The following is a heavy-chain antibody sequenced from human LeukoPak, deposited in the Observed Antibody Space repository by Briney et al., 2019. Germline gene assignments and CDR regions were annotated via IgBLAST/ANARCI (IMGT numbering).Heavy chain of an antibody. V-gene: IGHV3-11*05. J-gene: IGHJ4*02. Sequence: PGGSLRLSCAASGFTFSDYYMSWIRQAPGKGLEWVSYISSSSSYTDYEDSVKGRFTISRDNAKNSLNLQMNSLRAEATAVYYCARDSGYSGYSDYWGQGTLVTVSS. CDR2: ISSSSSYT. D-gene: IGHD5-12*01. CDR3: ARDSGYSGYSDY. CDR1: GFTFSDYY.